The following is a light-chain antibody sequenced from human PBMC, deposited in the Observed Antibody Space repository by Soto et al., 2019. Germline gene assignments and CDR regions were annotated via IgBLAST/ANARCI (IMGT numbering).Light chain of an antibody. Sequence: DIQMTQSPSSLSASVGDRVTITCRASQGVSAYLLWYQQRQGRAPRLLIYSASSLLSGVPSRFSGSGSGTNFNLTISRLQPEDFATYYCQPSYRTPPTFGQGTKLETK. J-gene: IGKJ2*01. CDR2: SAS. CDR1: QGVSAY. CDR3: QPSYRTPPT. V-gene: IGKV1-39*01.